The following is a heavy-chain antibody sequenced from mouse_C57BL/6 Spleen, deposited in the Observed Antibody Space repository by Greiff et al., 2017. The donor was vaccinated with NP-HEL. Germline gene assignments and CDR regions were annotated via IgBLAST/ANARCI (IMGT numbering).Heavy chain of an antibody. CDR2: IYPGDGDT. D-gene: IGHD2-4*01. CDR3: SRGGDYDWFAY. CDR1: GYAFSSYW. V-gene: IGHV1-80*01. J-gene: IGHJ3*01. Sequence: VKLMESGAELVKPGASVKISCKASGYAFSSYWMNLVKQRPGKGLEWIGQIYPGDGDTNYNGKFKGKATLTADKSSSTAYKQLSSLTSEDSTVYFCSRGGDYDWFAYWGQGTLVTVSA.